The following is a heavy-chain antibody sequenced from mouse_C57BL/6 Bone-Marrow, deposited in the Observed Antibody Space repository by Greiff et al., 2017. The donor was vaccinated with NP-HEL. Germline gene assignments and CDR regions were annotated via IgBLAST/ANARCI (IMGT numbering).Heavy chain of an antibody. D-gene: IGHD1-1*01. Sequence: QVQLQQSGAELVKPGASVKLSCKASGYTFTSYWMQWVKQRPGQGLEWIGEIDPSDSYTNYNQKFKGKATLTVDTSSSTAYMQLSSLTSEDSAVYYCARRDGSSYLYWYFDVWGTGTTVTVSS. V-gene: IGHV1-50*01. CDR2: IDPSDSYT. CDR1: GYTFTSYW. J-gene: IGHJ1*03. CDR3: ARRDGSSYLYWYFDV.